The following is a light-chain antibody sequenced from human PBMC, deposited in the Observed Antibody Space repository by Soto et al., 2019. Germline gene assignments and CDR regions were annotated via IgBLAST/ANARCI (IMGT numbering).Light chain of an antibody. Sequence: QSVLTQPASVSGSPGQSVTISCTGTNSDVGGYNYVSWYQQHPGNAPKLTIYQVSKWPSGVSPRFSGSKSANTASLTISGLQAEDEAEYYCASYTSSGTVVFGGGTKLTVL. V-gene: IGLV2-14*03. J-gene: IGLJ3*02. CDR3: ASYTSSGTVV. CDR2: QVS. CDR1: NSDVGGYNY.